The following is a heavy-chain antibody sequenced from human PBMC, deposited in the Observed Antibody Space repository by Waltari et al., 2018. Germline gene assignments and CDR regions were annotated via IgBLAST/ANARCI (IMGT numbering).Heavy chain of an antibody. CDR2: FDPEYVEA. CDR1: GYSLTDSA. J-gene: IGHJ5*02. D-gene: IGHD2-15*01. Sequence: QVQLVQSGAEVKKPVASVKVSCRVSGYSLTDSALPWVRQAPGKGLEWLGGFDPEYVEAVYAQEFQGRGTMTEDTSKDTAYMELSSLTYEDTAVYYCTRDRVGYCSGGTWYSRWFDPWGQGTLVTVSS. CDR3: TRDRVGYCSGGTWYSRWFDP. V-gene: IGHV1-24*01.